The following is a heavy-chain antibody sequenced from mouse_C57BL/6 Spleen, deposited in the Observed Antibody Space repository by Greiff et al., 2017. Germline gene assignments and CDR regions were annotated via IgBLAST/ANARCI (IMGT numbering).Heavy chain of an antibody. J-gene: IGHJ1*03. CDR1: GFSLSTSGMG. CDR3: ARRAGDGYYGYWYFDV. CDR2: IYWDDDK. Sequence: QVTLKVSGPGILQSSQTLSLTCSFSGFSLSTSGMGVSWIRQPSGKGLEWLAHIYWDDDKRYNPSLKSRLTISMDTSRNQVFLNITSADTADTATYDGARRAGDGYYGYWYFDVWGTGTTVTVSS. D-gene: IGHD2-3*01. V-gene: IGHV8-12*01.